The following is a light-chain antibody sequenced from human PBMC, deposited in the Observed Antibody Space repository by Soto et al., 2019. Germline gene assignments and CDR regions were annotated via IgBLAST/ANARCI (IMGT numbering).Light chain of an antibody. Sequence: QSVLTQPASVSGSPGQSITISCTGTSSDVGGYNYVSWYQQHPGKAPKLMIYDDTKRPSGVSSRFSGSKSGNTASLTISGLQAEDEADYYCCSFAGSSTSFGGGTKVTVL. CDR2: DDT. V-gene: IGLV2-23*01. CDR1: SSDVGGYNY. CDR3: CSFAGSSTS. J-gene: IGLJ3*02.